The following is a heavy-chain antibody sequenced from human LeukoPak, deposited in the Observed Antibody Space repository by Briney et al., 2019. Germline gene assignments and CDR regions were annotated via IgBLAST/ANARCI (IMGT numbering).Heavy chain of an antibody. J-gene: IGHJ5*02. V-gene: IGHV4-4*07. CDR3: ARESGSMRWFDP. CDR2: MSTSGNS. Sequence: SETLSLTCTVSGGSISGYYWSWIRQPAGKGLEWIGRMSTSGNSNYIPSLVSRVTMSVDTSKNQFSLSLSSVTAADTAVYCCARESGSMRWFDPWGQGTLVTVSS. D-gene: IGHD6-25*01. CDR1: GGSISGYY.